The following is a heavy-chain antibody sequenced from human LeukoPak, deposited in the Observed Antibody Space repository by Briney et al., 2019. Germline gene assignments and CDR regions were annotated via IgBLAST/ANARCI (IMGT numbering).Heavy chain of an antibody. J-gene: IGHJ5*02. CDR2: IYYSGST. CDR1: GGSISSSSYY. V-gene: IGHV4-39*01. D-gene: IGHD3-3*01. CDR3: ARLSAIFGVALNWFDP. Sequence: SETLSLTCTVSGGSISSSSYYWGWIRQPPGKGLEWIGSIYYSGSTYYNPSLKSRVTISVDTSKNQFSLKLSSVTAADTAVYYCARLSAIFGVALNWFDPWGQGTLVTVSS.